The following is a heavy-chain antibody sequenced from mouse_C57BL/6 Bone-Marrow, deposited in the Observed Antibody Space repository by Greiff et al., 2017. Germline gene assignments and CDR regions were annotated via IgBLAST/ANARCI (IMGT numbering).Heavy chain of an antibody. CDR3: TTHYDYLWFAY. V-gene: IGHV14-4*01. D-gene: IGHD2-4*01. Sequence: VQLQQSGAELVRPGASVKLSCTASGFNIKDDYMHWVKQRPENGDTEYASKFKGKATITADTSSNTAYLQLSSLTSEDTAVYYCTTHYDYLWFAYWGQGTLVTVSA. J-gene: IGHJ3*01. CDR2: NGDT. CDR1: GFNIKDDY.